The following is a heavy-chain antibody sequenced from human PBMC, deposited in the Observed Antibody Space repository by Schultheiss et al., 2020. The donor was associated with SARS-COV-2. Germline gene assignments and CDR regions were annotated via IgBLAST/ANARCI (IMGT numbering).Heavy chain of an antibody. D-gene: IGHD7-27*01. CDR3: ASLPLTGESGDY. CDR1: GGSISSYY. V-gene: IGHV4-59*01. Sequence: SETLSLTCTVSGGSISSYYWSWIRQPPGKGLEWIGYIYYSGSTNYNPSLKSRVTISVDTSKNQFSLKLSSVTAADTAVYYCASLPLTGESGDYWGQGTLVTVSS. CDR2: IYYSGST. J-gene: IGHJ4*02.